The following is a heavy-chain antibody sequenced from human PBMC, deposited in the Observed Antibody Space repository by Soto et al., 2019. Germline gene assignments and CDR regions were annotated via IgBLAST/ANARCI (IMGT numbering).Heavy chain of an antibody. Sequence: SETLSLTCTVSGGSISSYYWSWIRQPPGKGLEWIGYIYYSGSTNYNPSLKSRVTISVDTSKNQFSLKLSSVTAADTAVYYCARHTVIRYFDYWVQGTLVTVSS. J-gene: IGHJ4*02. CDR2: IYYSGST. CDR1: GGSISSYY. D-gene: IGHD4-17*01. CDR3: ARHTVIRYFDY. V-gene: IGHV4-59*08.